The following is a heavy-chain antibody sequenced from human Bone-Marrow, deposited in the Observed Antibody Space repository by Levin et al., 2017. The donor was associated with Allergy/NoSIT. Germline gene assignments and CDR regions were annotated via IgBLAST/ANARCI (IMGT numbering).Heavy chain of an antibody. V-gene: IGHV3-33*01. D-gene: IGHD3-10*01. CDR2: IWHDGSHQ. J-gene: IGHJ6*02. CDR1: GFSLGPYA. CDR3: GRDPPQSGYAVDV. Sequence: SGGSLRLSCAASGFSLGPYAMHWVRQAPGKGLEWVAFIWHDGSHQYYADSVKGRFNISRDTSKNMFFLQMNSLRVEDTAVDFCGRDPPQSGYAVDVWGQGTSVIVSS.